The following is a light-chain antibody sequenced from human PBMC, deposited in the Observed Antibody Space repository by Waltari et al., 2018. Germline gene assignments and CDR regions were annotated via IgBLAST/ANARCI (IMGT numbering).Light chain of an antibody. J-gene: IGKJ4*01. CDR2: GAS. CDR3: QQYNKWPPLT. V-gene: IGKV3-15*01. Sequence: EVLMTQSPATLSVSPVERVTLPCRASQNIHDNLAWYQQLPGQAPRLLLYGASPRATAIPARFRGSGSVTEFTLTISSLQSDDLAIYYCQQYNKWPPLTFGGGTKVEIK. CDR1: QNIHDN.